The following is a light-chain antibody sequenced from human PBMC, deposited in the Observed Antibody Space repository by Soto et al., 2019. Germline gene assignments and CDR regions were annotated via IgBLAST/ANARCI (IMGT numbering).Light chain of an antibody. V-gene: IGKV1-5*03. CDR2: KAS. CDR3: QQFKSYPWT. Sequence: DIQMTQSPSTLSASVGDKVTITCRASQSISDWLAWYQRKPGKAPKLLIYKASSLESGVPSRFSGSGSGTEFTLIITSLQPDDFATYYCQQFKSYPWTFGQGTKVEIK. J-gene: IGKJ1*01. CDR1: QSISDW.